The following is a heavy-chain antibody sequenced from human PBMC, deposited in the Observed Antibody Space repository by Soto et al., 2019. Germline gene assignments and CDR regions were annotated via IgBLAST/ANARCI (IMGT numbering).Heavy chain of an antibody. CDR1: GYTLTRYG. CDR2: ISAYNANT. D-gene: IGHD1-20*01. J-gene: IGHJ2*01. V-gene: IGHV1-18*01. CDR3: AREVFRYFDL. Sequence: QVHLVQSGAEVKKPGASVKVSCKASGYTLTRYGITWVRQAPGQGLEWMGSISAYNANTNYAQKLXGXPXMXXDTSTSTAYMELRSLTSDDTAVYYCAREVFRYFDLWGRGTLVSVSS.